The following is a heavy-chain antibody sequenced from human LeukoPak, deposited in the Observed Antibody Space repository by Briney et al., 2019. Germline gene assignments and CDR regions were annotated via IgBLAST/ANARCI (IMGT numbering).Heavy chain of an antibody. CDR3: ASAHSGSWWGRYYYMDV. V-gene: IGHV4-61*02. D-gene: IGHD6-13*01. J-gene: IGHJ6*03. Sequence: PSETLSLTCTVSGGSISSGSYYWSWIRQPAGKGLEWVGRIYTSGSTNYNPSLKSRVTISVDTSKNQFSLKLSSVTAADTAVYYCASAHSGSWWGRYYYMDVWGKGTTVTVSS. CDR2: IYTSGST. CDR1: GGSISSGSYY.